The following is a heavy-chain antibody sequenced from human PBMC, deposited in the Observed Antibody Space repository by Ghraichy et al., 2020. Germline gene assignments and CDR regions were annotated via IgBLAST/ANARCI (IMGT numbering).Heavy chain of an antibody. J-gene: IGHJ5*02. V-gene: IGHV4-4*02. CDR1: GGSISSSNW. Sequence: SETLSLTCAVSGGSISSSNWWSWVRQPPGKGLEWIGEIYHSGSTNYNPSLKSRVTISVDKSKNQFSLKLSSVTAADTAVYYCARAGGLGVGYSNLWFDPWGQGTLVTVSS. D-gene: IGHD4-11*01. CDR2: IYHSGST. CDR3: ARAGGLGVGYSNLWFDP.